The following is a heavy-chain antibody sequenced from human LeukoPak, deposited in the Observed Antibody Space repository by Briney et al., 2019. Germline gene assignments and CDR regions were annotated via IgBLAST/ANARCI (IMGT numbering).Heavy chain of an antibody. CDR2: IYHSGST. J-gene: IGHJ5*02. CDR3: ARGADSGYDFIWFDP. V-gene: IGHV4-38-2*01. Sequence: SETLSLTCAVSGYSISSGYYWGWIRQPPGKGLEWIGSIYHSGSTYYNPSLKSRVTISVDTSKNQFSLKLSSVTAADTAVYYCARGADSGYDFIWFDPWGQGTLVTVSS. D-gene: IGHD5-12*01. CDR1: GYSISSGYY.